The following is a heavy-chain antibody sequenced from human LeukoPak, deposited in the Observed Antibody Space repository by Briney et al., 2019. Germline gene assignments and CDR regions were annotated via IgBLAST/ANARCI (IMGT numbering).Heavy chain of an antibody. J-gene: IGHJ4*02. CDR3: ARSPAAAVGGFDY. Sequence: SETLSLTCSVSGGSISSYYWSWIRQPPGKGLEWIGYIYYSGSTNYNPSLKSRVTISVDTSKNQFSLKLSSVTAADTAVYYCARSPAAAVGGFDYWGQGTLVTVSS. D-gene: IGHD6-13*01. CDR1: GGSISSYY. CDR2: IYYSGST. V-gene: IGHV4-59*01.